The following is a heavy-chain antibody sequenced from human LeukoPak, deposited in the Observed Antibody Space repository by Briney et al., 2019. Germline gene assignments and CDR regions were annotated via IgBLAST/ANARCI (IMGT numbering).Heavy chain of an antibody. D-gene: IGHD6-19*01. Sequence: GESLKISCKGSADSFTTSWIAWVRQMPGKGLEWMGIIYPADSDSRYSPSFQGQVTISADRSISTAYLQWSSLKASDTAMYYCARHQAYSSGWCPDYWGQGTLVTVSS. CDR3: ARHQAYSSGWCPDY. V-gene: IGHV5-51*01. CDR1: ADSFTTSW. CDR2: IYPADSDS. J-gene: IGHJ4*02.